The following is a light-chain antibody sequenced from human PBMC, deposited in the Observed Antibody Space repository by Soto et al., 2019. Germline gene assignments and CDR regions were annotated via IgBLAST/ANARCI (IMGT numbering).Light chain of an antibody. J-gene: IGLJ2*01. CDR2: DVS. CDR3: CSYAGSCTV. V-gene: IGLV2-11*01. CDR1: SSDVGGYNY. Sequence: QSVLTQPRSVSGSPGQSVTISCTGTSSDVGGYNYVPWYQQHPGKAPKLMIYDVSKRPSGVPDRFSGSKSGNTASLPISGLQAEDEADYYCCSYAGSCTVFGGGTKLTVL.